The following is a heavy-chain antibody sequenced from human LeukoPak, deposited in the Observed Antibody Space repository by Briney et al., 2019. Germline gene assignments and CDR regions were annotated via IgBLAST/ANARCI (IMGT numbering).Heavy chain of an antibody. CDR2: IYRDGDA. V-gene: IGHV4-38-2*02. Sequence: SETLSLTCNVSYYSISRGHYWGWIRQPPGKWLEWIGSIYRDGDATYNPSLKSRVTISVDTSKNQFSLKLSSVTAADTAVYYCARDLDGSGNSAWGQGTLVTVSS. CDR1: YYSISRGHY. D-gene: IGHD3-10*01. J-gene: IGHJ5*02. CDR3: ARDLDGSGNSA.